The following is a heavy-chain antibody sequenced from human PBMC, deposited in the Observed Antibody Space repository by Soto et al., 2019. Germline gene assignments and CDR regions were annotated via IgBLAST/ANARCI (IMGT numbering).Heavy chain of an antibody. D-gene: IGHD5-18*01. CDR3: AKDRGGAYTYGFCDY. V-gene: IGHV3-23*01. Sequence: GGSLRLSCAASGFTFSSYAMSWVRQAPGKGLEWVSAIGGSGGSTYYADSVKGRFTISKDNAGNTLFLQMNSLRAEDTAVYYCAKDRGGAYTYGFCDYWGQGTLVTVSS. CDR2: IGGSGGST. J-gene: IGHJ4*02. CDR1: GFTFSSYA.